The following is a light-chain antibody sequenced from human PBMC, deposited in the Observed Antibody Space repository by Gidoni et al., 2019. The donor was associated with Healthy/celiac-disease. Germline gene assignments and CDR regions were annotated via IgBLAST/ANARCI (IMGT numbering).Light chain of an antibody. CDR1: QSISSY. CDR3: QQSYSTPLT. Sequence: DIQMPQSPSSLSASVGDRVPIPCRASQSISSYLKWYQQKPGKAPKLLIYAASSLQSGVPSRFSGSGAGTDFTLTISSLQPEDFATYYCQQSYSTPLTFGGGTKVEIK. J-gene: IGKJ4*01. CDR2: AAS. V-gene: IGKV1-39*01.